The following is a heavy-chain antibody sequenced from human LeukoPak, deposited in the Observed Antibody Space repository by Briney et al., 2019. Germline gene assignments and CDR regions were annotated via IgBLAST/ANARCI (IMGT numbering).Heavy chain of an antibody. J-gene: IGHJ4*02. CDR3: AKDKYDILTGYAN. Sequence: PGGSLRLSCAASGFTFSTYWMNWVRQAPGKGLEWVAVISYDGSNKCYADSVKGRFTISRDNSKNTLYLQMNSLRAEDTAVYYCAKDKYDILTGYANWGQGTLVTVSS. CDR1: GFTFSTYW. D-gene: IGHD3-9*01. V-gene: IGHV3-30*18. CDR2: ISYDGSNK.